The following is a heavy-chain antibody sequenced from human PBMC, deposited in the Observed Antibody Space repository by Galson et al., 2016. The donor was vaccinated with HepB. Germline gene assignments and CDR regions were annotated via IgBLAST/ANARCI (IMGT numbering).Heavy chain of an antibody. Sequence: SLRLSCAASGFTFSDYYMSWIRQAPGKGLEWVSYISSSGSTIYYADSVKGRFTISRDNAKNSLYLQMNSLRAEDTAVYYCARVKSWWLVPDYWGQGTLVTVSS. CDR2: ISSSGSTI. D-gene: IGHD6-19*01. CDR3: ARVKSWWLVPDY. J-gene: IGHJ4*02. CDR1: GFTFSDYY. V-gene: IGHV3-11*01.